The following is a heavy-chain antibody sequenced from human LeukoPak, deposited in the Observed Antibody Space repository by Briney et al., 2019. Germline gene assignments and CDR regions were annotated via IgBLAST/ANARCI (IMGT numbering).Heavy chain of an antibody. V-gene: IGHV4-34*01. D-gene: IGHD2-15*01. J-gene: IGHJ5*02. CDR3: ARHRCSGGSCYPMNWFDP. CDR1: SGSFSAYY. CDR2: INHSGST. Sequence: SETLSLTCAVYSGSFSAYYWNWIRQSPGKGLEWIGEINHSGSTNYNPSLKSRVTISVDTSKNQFSLKLSSVTAADTAVYYCARHRCSGGSCYPMNWFDPWGQGTLVTVSS.